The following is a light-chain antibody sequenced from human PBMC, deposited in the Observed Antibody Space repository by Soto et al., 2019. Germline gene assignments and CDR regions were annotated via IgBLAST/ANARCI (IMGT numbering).Light chain of an antibody. CDR2: WAS. V-gene: IGKV4-1*01. J-gene: IGKJ4*01. CDR3: QQYYSTPPT. CDR1: QSVLYSSNNKNY. Sequence: DIVMTQSPDSLAVSLGERATINCQSSQSVLYSSNNKNYLAWYQQKPGQPPKLLIYWASTRESGVPDRFSGSGSGTDFTLTISSLQAEDVAVYYCQQYYSTPPTCGGGTKVEIK.